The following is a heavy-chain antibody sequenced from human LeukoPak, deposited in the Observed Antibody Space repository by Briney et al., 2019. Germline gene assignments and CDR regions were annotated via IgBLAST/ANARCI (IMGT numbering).Heavy chain of an antibody. CDR2: IYYSGST. CDR3: ARRSTYDSSGYYSR. D-gene: IGHD3-22*01. Sequence: KASQTLSLTCTVSGGSISSGGYYWSWIRQHPGKGLEWIGYIYYSGSTYYNPSLKSRVTISVDTSKNQFSLKLSSVTAADTAVYYCARRSTYDSSGYYSRWGQGTLVTVSS. CDR1: GGSISSGGYY. V-gene: IGHV4-31*03. J-gene: IGHJ4*02.